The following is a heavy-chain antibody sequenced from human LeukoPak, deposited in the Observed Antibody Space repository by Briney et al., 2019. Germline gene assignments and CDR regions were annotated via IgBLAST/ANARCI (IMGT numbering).Heavy chain of an antibody. D-gene: IGHD3-10*01. Sequence: ASVKVSCKASGYTFTSYAMHWVRQAPGQRLEWMGWINAGNGNTKYSQKFQGRVTITRDTSASTAYMELSSLRSEDTAVYYCARGSNYGSGSYYRPPESYYYGMDVWGQGTTVTVSS. CDR3: ARGSNYGSGSYYRPPESYYYGMDV. J-gene: IGHJ6*02. CDR2: INAGNGNT. CDR1: GYTFTSYA. V-gene: IGHV1-3*01.